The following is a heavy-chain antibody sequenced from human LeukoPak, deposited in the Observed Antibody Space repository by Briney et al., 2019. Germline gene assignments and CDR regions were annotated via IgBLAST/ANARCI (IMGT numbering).Heavy chain of an antibody. CDR3: ARDLLGGWYLALFDY. Sequence: PGGSLRLSCAASGFTFSSYEVNWVRQAPGKGLEWVSYISSSGSTIYYADSVKGRFTISRDNAKNSLYLQMNSLRAEDTAVYYCARDLLGGWYLALFDYWGQGTLVTVSS. D-gene: IGHD6-19*01. V-gene: IGHV3-48*03. CDR1: GFTFSSYE. J-gene: IGHJ4*02. CDR2: ISSSGSTI.